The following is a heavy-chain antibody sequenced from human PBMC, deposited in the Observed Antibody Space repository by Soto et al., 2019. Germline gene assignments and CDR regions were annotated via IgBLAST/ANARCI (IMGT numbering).Heavy chain of an antibody. CDR3: AKDTQEGDYDFWSGYVNPPYMDV. Sequence: GGSLRLSCAASGFTFDDYAMHWVRQAPGKGLEWVSGISWNSGSIGYADSVKGRFTISRDNAKNSLYLQMNSLRAEDTALYYCAKDTQEGDYDFWSGYVNPPYMDVWGKGTTVTVSS. CDR2: ISWNSGSI. V-gene: IGHV3-9*01. CDR1: GFTFDDYA. D-gene: IGHD3-3*01. J-gene: IGHJ6*03.